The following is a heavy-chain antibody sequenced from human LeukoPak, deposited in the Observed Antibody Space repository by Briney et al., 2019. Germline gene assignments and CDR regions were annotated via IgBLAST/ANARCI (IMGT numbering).Heavy chain of an antibody. D-gene: IGHD6-19*01. Sequence: SETLSLTCAVYGGSFRGYYWSWIRQPRGKGMEWIGEINHSGSTNYNPSLKSRVTISVDTSKNQFSLKLSSVTAADTAVYYRASIAVAGITPGWFDPWGQGTLVTVSS. CDR3: ASIAVAGITPGWFDP. V-gene: IGHV4-34*01. J-gene: IGHJ5*02. CDR1: GGSFRGYY. CDR2: INHSGST.